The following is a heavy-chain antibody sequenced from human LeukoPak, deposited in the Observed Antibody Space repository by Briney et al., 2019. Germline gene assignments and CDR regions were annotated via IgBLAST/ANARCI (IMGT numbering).Heavy chain of an antibody. D-gene: IGHD3-9*01. CDR3: AKSFDPYPVRAFDI. J-gene: IGHJ3*02. Sequence: GGSLRLSCAASGFTFSSYAMHWVRQAPGKGLEWVAVISYDGSNKYYADSVKGRFTISRDNSKNTLYLQMNSLRAEDTAVYYCAKSFDPYPVRAFDIWGQGTMVTVSS. CDR1: GFTFSSYA. V-gene: IGHV3-30*04. CDR2: ISYDGSNK.